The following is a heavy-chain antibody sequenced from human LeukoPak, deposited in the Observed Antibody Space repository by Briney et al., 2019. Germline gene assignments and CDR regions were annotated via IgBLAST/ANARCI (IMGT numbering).Heavy chain of an antibody. CDR1: GYAFTNHY. CDR2: INSGGGGT. V-gene: IGHV1-46*01. Sequence: GASVKVSCKASGYAFTNHYIHWVRQAPGQGLEWMGMINSGGGGTGYAQKFQGRVTLTRDTSTSTVYMELSSLRSEDTAVYYCARDRRISTAGFTFAHWGQGPLVTVSS. J-gene: IGHJ4*02. CDR3: ARDRRISTAGFTFAH. D-gene: IGHD6-13*01.